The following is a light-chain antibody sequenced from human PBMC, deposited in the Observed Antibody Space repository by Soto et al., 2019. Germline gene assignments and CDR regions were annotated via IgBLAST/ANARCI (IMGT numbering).Light chain of an antibody. Sequence: IVMTQSPLSLPVTPGEPASISCRSSQILLYSTGHHHLVWYLQKPGQPPQLLIYWGSNRASGVHDRFRGRGSGTDFTLPISRVEADDVGVYYCLQVRQLPATCGQGKRLDIK. V-gene: IGKV2-28*01. CDR2: WGS. CDR3: LQVRQLPAT. CDR1: QILLYSTGHHH. J-gene: IGKJ5*01.